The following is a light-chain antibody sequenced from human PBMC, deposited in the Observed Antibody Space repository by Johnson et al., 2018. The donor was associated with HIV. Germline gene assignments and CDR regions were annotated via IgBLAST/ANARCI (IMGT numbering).Light chain of an antibody. Sequence: QPVLTQPPSVSAAPGQKVTISCSGSTSNIGNNYVSWYQQLPGTAPKLLIYDNNKRPSGIPDRFSGSKSGTSATLGITGLRTGDEADYYCGTWDSSLSANVFGTGTKVTVL. CDR1: TSNIGNNY. J-gene: IGLJ1*01. V-gene: IGLV1-51*01. CDR2: DNN. CDR3: GTWDSSLSANV.